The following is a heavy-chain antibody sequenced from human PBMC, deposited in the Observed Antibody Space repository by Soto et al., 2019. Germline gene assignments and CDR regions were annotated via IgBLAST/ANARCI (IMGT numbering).Heavy chain of an antibody. CDR3: ARQDQLLLYCYYGMDV. V-gene: IGHV4-39*01. D-gene: IGHD2-2*01. J-gene: IGHJ6*02. CDR1: GGSISSSSYY. CDR2: IYYSGST. Sequence: TSETLSLTCTVSGGSISSSSYYWGWIRQPPGKGLEWIGSIYYSGSTYYNPSLKSRVTISVDTSKNQFSLKLSSVTAADTAVYYCARQDQLLLYCYYGMDVWGQGTTVTVSS.